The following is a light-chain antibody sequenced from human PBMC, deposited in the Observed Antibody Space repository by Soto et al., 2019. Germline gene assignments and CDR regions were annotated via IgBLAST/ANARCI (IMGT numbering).Light chain of an antibody. V-gene: IGKV3-15*01. J-gene: IGKJ4*01. Sequence: EIVMTQSPATLSVSPGERATLSCRASQSVISNLAWYHQKPGKAPRLLIYGASTSAAGIPARFGGSGSVTEFTLTISHLQSEYFAVYYCQQYYNWPPLTFGGGTKVEIK. CDR2: GAS. CDR3: QQYYNWPPLT. CDR1: QSVISN.